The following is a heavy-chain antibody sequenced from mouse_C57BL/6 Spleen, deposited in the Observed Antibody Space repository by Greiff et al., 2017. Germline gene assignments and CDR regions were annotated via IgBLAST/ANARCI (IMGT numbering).Heavy chain of an antibody. V-gene: IGHV5-17*01. D-gene: IGHD1-3*01. CDR2: ISSGSSTI. Sequence: EVKLMESGGGLVKPGGSLKLSCAASGFTFSDYGMHWVRQAPEKGLEWVAYISSGSSTIYYADTVKGRFTIARDNAKNTLFLQLTSLRSEDTALYYCARRDTAGVGYFGVWGTGTTVTVSS. CDR1: GFTFSDYG. J-gene: IGHJ1*03. CDR3: ARRDTAGVGYFGV.